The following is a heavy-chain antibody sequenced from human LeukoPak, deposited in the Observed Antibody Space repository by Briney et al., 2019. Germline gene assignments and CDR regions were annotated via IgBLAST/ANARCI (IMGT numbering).Heavy chain of an antibody. V-gene: IGHV4-59*01. Sequence: SETLSLTCTVSGGSISSYYWSWIRQPPGKGLEWIGYIYYSGSTNYNPSLKSRVTISVDTSKNQFSLNLRSVTAADTAVYYCARGTMMVGPWGQGTLVTVSS. D-gene: IGHD3-22*01. CDR2: IYYSGST. J-gene: IGHJ5*02. CDR3: ARGTMMVGP. CDR1: GGSISSYY.